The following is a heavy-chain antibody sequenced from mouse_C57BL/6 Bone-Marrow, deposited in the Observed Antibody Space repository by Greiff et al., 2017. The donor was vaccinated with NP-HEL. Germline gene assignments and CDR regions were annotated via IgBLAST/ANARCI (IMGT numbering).Heavy chain of an antibody. D-gene: IGHD2-4*01. CDR3: AKKDYDGDYAMDY. CDR1: GFSLTSYG. Sequence: VKLVESGPGLVQPSHCLSITCTVSGFSLTSYGVHWVRQPPGKGLEWLGVIWSGGSTDYNAAFISRLSISKDNSKSQVFFKMNSLQADDTAIYYCAKKDYDGDYAMDYWGQGTSVTVSS. J-gene: IGHJ4*01. V-gene: IGHV2-4*01. CDR2: IWSGGST.